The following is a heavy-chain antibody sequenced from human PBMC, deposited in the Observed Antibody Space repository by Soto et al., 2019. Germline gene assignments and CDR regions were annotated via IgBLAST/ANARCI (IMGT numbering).Heavy chain of an antibody. Sequence: QLQLQESGPGLVEPSETLSLTCTVSGGSISSSTYYWGWIRQPPGKGLEWIGEIYYSGSTNYNPSLKSRVTMSVDMSKNQFSLKLSSVTAADTAVYYCARRFGEATHCSGGSCFLWGQGTLVTVSS. J-gene: IGHJ4*02. D-gene: IGHD2-15*01. CDR1: GGSISSSTYY. CDR3: ARRFGEATHCSGGSCFL. V-gene: IGHV4-39*01. CDR2: IYYSGST.